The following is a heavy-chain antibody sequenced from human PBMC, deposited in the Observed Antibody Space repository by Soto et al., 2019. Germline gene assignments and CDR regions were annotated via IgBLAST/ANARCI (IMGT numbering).Heavy chain of an antibody. Sequence: SETLSLTCTVSGGSISSGGYYWSWIRQHPGKGLEWIGYIYYSGSTYYNPSLKSRVTISVDTSKNQFSLKLSSVTAADTAVYYCASLTGDVRYADEAFDIWGQGTMVTVSS. CDR3: ASLTGDVRYADEAFDI. CDR1: GGSISSGGYY. V-gene: IGHV4-31*03. J-gene: IGHJ3*02. D-gene: IGHD7-27*01. CDR2: IYYSGST.